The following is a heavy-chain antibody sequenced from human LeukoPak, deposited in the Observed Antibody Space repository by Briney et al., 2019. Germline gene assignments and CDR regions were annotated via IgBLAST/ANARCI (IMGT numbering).Heavy chain of an antibody. CDR3: ARESGYAVGDY. CDR1: EFTFSNYA. V-gene: IGHV3-30*14. J-gene: IGHJ4*02. CDR2: ISYDGSNK. Sequence: GRSLRLSCAASEFTFSNYAMHWVRQAPGKGLEWVAVISYDGSNKFYADSVKGRFTISRDNFKNTLFLQMNTLRAEDTAVYYCARESGYAVGDYWGQGTLVTVSS. D-gene: IGHD5-12*01.